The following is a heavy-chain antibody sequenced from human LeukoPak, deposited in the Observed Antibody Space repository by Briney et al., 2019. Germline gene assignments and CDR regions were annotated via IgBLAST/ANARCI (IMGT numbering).Heavy chain of an antibody. CDR2: IYTSVST. J-gene: IGHJ3*02. CDR1: GGSISSYY. D-gene: IGHD3-10*01. V-gene: IGHV4-4*07. CDR3: ARESWFGELSKASDAFDI. Sequence: SETLSLTCTVSGGSISSYYWSWIRQPAGKGVEWVGRIYTSVSTNYNPSLKSRVTMSVDTSKNQFSLKLSSVTAADTAVYYCARESWFGELSKASDAFDIWGQGTMVTVSS.